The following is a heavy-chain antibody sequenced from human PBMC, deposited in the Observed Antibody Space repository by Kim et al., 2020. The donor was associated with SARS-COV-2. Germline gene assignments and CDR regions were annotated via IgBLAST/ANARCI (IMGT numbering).Heavy chain of an antibody. D-gene: IGHD3-3*01. Sequence: GGSLRLSCAASGFTFSNYWMSWVRQAPGKGLEWVANMNQDGREKYYVDSVKGRFTISRDNARNSLFLQMNSLRAEDTAVYYCARDWSLAGTFHFDYWGQG. CDR3: ARDWSLAGTFHFDY. CDR2: MNQDGREK. J-gene: IGHJ4*02. CDR1: GFTFSNYW. V-gene: IGHV3-7*05.